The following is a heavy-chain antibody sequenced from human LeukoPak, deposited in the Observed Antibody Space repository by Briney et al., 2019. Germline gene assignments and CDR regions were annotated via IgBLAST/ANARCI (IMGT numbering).Heavy chain of an antibody. Sequence: GGSLRLSCAASGFTFSSYWTSWVRQAPGKGLEWVANIKQDGSEKYYVDSVKGRFTISRDNAKNSLYLQMNSLRAEDTAVYYCARDSSGSYSQGFDYWGQGILVTVSS. D-gene: IGHD3-10*01. CDR3: ARDSSGSYSQGFDY. CDR1: GFTFSSYW. V-gene: IGHV3-7*01. J-gene: IGHJ4*02. CDR2: IKQDGSEK.